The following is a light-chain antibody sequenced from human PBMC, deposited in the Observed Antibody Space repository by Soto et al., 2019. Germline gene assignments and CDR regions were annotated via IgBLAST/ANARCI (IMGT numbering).Light chain of an antibody. V-gene: IGKV3-11*01. CDR2: DAS. CDR1: QSVSSY. J-gene: IGKJ5*01. CDR3: QQRSNWPPIT. Sequence: EIVLTQYPATLSLSPGERATLSCRASQSVSSYLAWYQQKPGQAPRLLIYDASNRATGIPARFSGSGSGTDFTLTISSLEPEDFAVYYCQQRSNWPPITFGQGRRLEVK.